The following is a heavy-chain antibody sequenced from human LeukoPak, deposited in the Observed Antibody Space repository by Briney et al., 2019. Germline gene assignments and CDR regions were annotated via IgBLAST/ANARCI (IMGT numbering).Heavy chain of an antibody. CDR1: GYSISSGYY. CDR3: ARGFVGSSWFDY. CDR2: IYTSGST. Sequence: SETLSLTCTVSGYSISSGYYWGWIRQPPGKGLEWIGRIYTSGSTNYNPSLKSRVTMSVDTSKNQFSLKLSSVTAADTAVYYCARGFVGSSWFDYWGQGTLVTVSS. D-gene: IGHD6-13*01. V-gene: IGHV4-38-2*02. J-gene: IGHJ5*01.